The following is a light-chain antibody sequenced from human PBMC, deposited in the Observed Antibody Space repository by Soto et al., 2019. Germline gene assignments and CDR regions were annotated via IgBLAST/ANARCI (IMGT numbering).Light chain of an antibody. CDR1: SGDVAIYKY. J-gene: IGLJ2*01. V-gene: IGLV2-14*01. Sequence: QSALTQPASVSGSPGQSITISCTGTSGDVAIYKYVSWYQQHPGKAPKLMIYDVSNRPSGVSNRFSGSKSGNTASLTISGLQAEDEAVYYCSSDTTNRVVFGGGTQLTVL. CDR3: SSDTTNRVV. CDR2: DVS.